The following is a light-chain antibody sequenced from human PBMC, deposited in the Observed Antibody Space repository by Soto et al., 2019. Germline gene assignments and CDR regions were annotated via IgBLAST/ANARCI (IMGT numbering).Light chain of an antibody. V-gene: IGKV3-11*01. CDR1: QSVSSS. CDR3: QQRSNWPPRFT. J-gene: IGKJ3*01. CDR2: DAS. Sequence: EIVLTQSPATLSLSPGERATLSCRARQSVSSSLAWYQQKPGQAPRLLIYDASNRATGIPARFSGSGSGTDFTLTISSLEPEDFAVYYCQQRSNWPPRFTFGPGTKVDIK.